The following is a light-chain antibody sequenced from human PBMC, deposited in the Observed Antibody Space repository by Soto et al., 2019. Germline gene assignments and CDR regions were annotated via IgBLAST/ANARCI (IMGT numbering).Light chain of an antibody. CDR2: DAS. CDR1: QSISSW. Sequence: DIQLPQSPSTLSASVGDRVTITCRASQSISSWLAWYQQKPGKAPKLLIYDASSLESGVPSRFSGSGSGTEFTLTISSLQPDDFATYYCQQYNSYWTFGQGTKVDSK. V-gene: IGKV1-5*01. J-gene: IGKJ1*01. CDR3: QQYNSYWT.